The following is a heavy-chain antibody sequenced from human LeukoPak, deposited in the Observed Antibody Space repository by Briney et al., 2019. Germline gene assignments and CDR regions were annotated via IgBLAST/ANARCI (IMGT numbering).Heavy chain of an antibody. Sequence: GGSLRLSCAASGFTFSSYSMNWVRQAPGKGLEWVSSISSSSSYIYYADSVKGRFTISRDNAKNSLYLQMNSLRAEDTAVYYCARTNSASMIVAALDYWGQRTLVTVSS. J-gene: IGHJ4*02. CDR1: GFTFSSYS. D-gene: IGHD3-22*01. CDR2: ISSSSSYI. V-gene: IGHV3-21*01. CDR3: ARTNSASMIVAALDY.